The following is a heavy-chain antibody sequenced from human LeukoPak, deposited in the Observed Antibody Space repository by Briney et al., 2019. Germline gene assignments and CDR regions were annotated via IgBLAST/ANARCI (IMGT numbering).Heavy chain of an antibody. Sequence: GESLKISCQGSGYNFPIYWIGWVRQMPGQGLEWMGIIYPDDSNTIYGPSFQGQVTISADKSINTAYLEWSSLKASDTAIYYCARQGAAGKYYYYYMDVWGKGTTVTASS. CDR2: IYPDDSNT. CDR3: ARQGAAGKYYYYYMDV. CDR1: GYNFPIYW. D-gene: IGHD6-13*01. J-gene: IGHJ6*03. V-gene: IGHV5-51*01.